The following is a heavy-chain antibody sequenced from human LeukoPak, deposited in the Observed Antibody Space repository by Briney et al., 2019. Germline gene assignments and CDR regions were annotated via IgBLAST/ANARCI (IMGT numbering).Heavy chain of an antibody. CDR1: GYTFTGYY. J-gene: IGHJ6*03. D-gene: IGHD6-13*01. CDR2: INPNSGGT. V-gene: IGHV1-2*02. CDR3: AKVRGIAAAGPYYYYYMDV. Sequence: ASVKVSCKASGYTFTGYYMHWVRQAPGQGLEWMGWINPNSGGTNYAQKFQGRVTMTRDTSTSTAYMELSRLRFDDTAVYYCAKVRGIAAAGPYYYYYMDVWGKGTTVTVSS.